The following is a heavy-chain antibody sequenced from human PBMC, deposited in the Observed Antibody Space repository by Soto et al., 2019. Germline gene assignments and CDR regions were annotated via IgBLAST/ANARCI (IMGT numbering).Heavy chain of an antibody. CDR1: GGSIVIDNYY. CDR3: ARLYGASVNYFDN. J-gene: IGHJ4*02. D-gene: IGHD4-17*01. V-gene: IGHV4-31*03. CDR2: IYYSGTP. Sequence: PSETLSLTCTVSGGSIVIDNYYWSWVRQHPGTGLEWIAYIYYSGTPYYNPSLKSRLTISLDTSKNQFSLNLNSVTAADTAVYYCARLYGASVNYFDNWGPGTLVTVS.